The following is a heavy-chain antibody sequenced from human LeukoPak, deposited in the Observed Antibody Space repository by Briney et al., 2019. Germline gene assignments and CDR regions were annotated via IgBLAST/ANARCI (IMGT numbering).Heavy chain of an antibody. CDR3: AKSTDYYDSSGYFDY. Sequence: GGSLRFSCAASGFTFSSYAMSWVRQAPGKGLEWVSAISGSGGSTYYADSVKGRFTISRDNSKNTLYLQMNSLRAEDTAVYYCAKSTDYYDSSGYFDYWGQGTLVTVSS. CDR2: ISGSGGST. V-gene: IGHV3-23*01. CDR1: GFTFSSYA. D-gene: IGHD3-22*01. J-gene: IGHJ4*02.